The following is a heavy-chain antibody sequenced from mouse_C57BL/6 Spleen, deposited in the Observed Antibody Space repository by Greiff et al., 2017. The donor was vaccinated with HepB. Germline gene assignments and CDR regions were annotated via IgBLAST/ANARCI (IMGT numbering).Heavy chain of an antibody. CDR2: ISYDGSN. CDR3: ARDGYVSYFDY. J-gene: IGHJ2*01. Sequence: DVKLQESGPGLVKPSQSLSLTCSVTGYSITSGYYWNWIRQFPGNKLEWMGYISYDGSNNYNPSLKNRISITRDTSKNQFFLKLNSVTTEDTATYYCARDGYVSYFDYWGQGTTLTVSS. CDR1: GYSITSGYY. D-gene: IGHD1-2*01. V-gene: IGHV3-6*01.